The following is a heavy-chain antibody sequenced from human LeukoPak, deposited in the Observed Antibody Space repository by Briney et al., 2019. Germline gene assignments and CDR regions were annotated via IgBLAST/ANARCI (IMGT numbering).Heavy chain of an antibody. CDR3: AKDPGYRDF. V-gene: IGHV3-23*01. Sequence: GGSLRLSCAASGFTFSSFAMSWVRQAPGKGLEWVSGISGSGGDTYYAGSVKGRFTISRDNSKNTLYLQMNSLRAEDTAMYYCAKDPGYRDFWGHGTLVTVSS. CDR2: ISGSGGDT. D-gene: IGHD5-18*01. CDR1: GFTFSSFA. J-gene: IGHJ4*01.